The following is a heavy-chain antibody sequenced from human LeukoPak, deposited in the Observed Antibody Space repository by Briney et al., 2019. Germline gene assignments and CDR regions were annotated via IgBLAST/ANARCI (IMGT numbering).Heavy chain of an antibody. CDR2: INPSGGST. Sequence: ASVKVSCKASGYTFTSYYMHWVRQAPGQGLEWMGIINPSGGSTSYAQKFQGGVTMTRDMSTSTVYMELSSLRSEDTAVYYCVGYSSSPGIDYWGQGTLVTVSS. V-gene: IGHV1-46*01. J-gene: IGHJ4*02. D-gene: IGHD6-6*01. CDR3: VGYSSSPGIDY. CDR1: GYTFTSYY.